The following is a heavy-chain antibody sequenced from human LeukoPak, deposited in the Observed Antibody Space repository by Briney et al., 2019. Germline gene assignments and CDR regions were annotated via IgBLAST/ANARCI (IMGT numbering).Heavy chain of an antibody. Sequence: GGSLRLSCAASGFTVTGNYMSWVRQAPGKGLEWVSSISSSSIYIYYADSVKGRFTISRDKAKNSLYLQMTSLTVEDSAVYYCARKDYYYYGMDVWGQGTTVTVSS. V-gene: IGHV3-21*03. J-gene: IGHJ6*02. CDR2: ISSSSIYI. CDR3: ARKDYYYYGMDV. CDR1: GFTVTGNY.